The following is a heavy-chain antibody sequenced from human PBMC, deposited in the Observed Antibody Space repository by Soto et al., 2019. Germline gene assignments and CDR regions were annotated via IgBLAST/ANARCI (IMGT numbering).Heavy chain of an antibody. CDR2: FDPEDGET. J-gene: IGHJ4*02. Sequence: QVQLVQSGAEVKKPGASVKVACKVSGYTLTELSMHWVRQAPGKGLEWMGGFDPEDGETINAQKFQGRVTMTEYTSTDTAYMELSSLRSEDTAVYYCATDLPERTSVSFFDYWGQRTLVTVSS. V-gene: IGHV1-24*01. CDR3: ATDLPERTSVSFFDY. D-gene: IGHD2-2*01. CDR1: GYTLTELS.